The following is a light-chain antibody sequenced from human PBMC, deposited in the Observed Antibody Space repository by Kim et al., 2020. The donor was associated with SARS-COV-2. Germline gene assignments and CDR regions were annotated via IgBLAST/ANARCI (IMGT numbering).Light chain of an antibody. J-gene: IGLJ3*02. V-gene: IGLV6-57*03. Sequence: KTVSISCNRSSGSIASSYVQWYQLRPGSGPTTVIYEHDDRPSGVPDRFSGSIDSSANSASLIISGLKTEDEADYYCQSYDSTNWVFGGGTQLTVL. CDR3: QSYDSTNWV. CDR1: SGSIASSY. CDR2: EHD.